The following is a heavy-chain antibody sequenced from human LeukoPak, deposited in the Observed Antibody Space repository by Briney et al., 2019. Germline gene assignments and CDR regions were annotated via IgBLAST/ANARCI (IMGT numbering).Heavy chain of an antibody. Sequence: ASVKVSCKASGYIFTSYGISWVRQAPGQGLEWLGWISDHNGNPDYAEKFQGRVTLTTDPSTSTAYMELTSLRSDDTAVYYCARDSILGAPYTDSWGQGTLVTVSS. CDR1: GYIFTSYG. D-gene: IGHD2-21*01. V-gene: IGHV1-18*01. CDR2: ISDHNGNP. J-gene: IGHJ4*02. CDR3: ARDSILGAPYTDS.